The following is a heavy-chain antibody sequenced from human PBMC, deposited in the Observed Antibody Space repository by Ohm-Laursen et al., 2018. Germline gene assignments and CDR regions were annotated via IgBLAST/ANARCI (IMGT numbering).Heavy chain of an antibody. CDR2: IYSGGST. Sequence: GSLRLSCAASGFTFSSYAMSWVRQAPGKGLEWVSVIYSGGSTYYADSVKGRFTISRDNSKNTLYLQMNSLRAEDTAVYYCARALFYYDSSGWDPYYFDYWGQGTLVTVSS. V-gene: IGHV3-53*01. J-gene: IGHJ4*02. D-gene: IGHD3-22*01. CDR1: GFTFSSYA. CDR3: ARALFYYDSSGWDPYYFDY.